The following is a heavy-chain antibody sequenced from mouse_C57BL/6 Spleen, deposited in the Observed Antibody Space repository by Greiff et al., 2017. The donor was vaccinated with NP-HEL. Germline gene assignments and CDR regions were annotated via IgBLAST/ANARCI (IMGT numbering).Heavy chain of an antibody. D-gene: IGHD3-2*02. CDR3: ARLDSGFDY. Sequence: EVHLVESGGGLVQPGGSLKLSCAASGFTFSDYGMAWVRQAPRKGPEWVAFISNLAYSIYYADTVTGRFTISRENAKNTLYLEMSSLRSEDTAMYYCARLDSGFDYWGQGTTLTVSS. CDR2: ISNLAYSI. J-gene: IGHJ2*01. V-gene: IGHV5-15*01. CDR1: GFTFSDYG.